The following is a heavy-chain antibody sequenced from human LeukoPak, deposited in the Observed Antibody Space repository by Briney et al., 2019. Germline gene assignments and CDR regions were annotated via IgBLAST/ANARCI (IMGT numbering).Heavy chain of an antibody. CDR2: INHSGSN. D-gene: IGHD5-18*01. Sequence: SETLSLTCAVYGGSFSGYYWSWIRQPPGKGLEWIGEINHSGSNNYNPSLKSRVTISVDTSKNQFSLKLSSVTAADTAVYYCARGWDTAMVFDYWGQGTLVTVSS. V-gene: IGHV4-34*01. J-gene: IGHJ4*02. CDR1: GGSFSGYY. CDR3: ARGWDTAMVFDY.